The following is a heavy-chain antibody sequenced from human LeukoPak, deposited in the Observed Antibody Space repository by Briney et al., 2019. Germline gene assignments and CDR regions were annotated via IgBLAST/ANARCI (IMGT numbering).Heavy chain of an antibody. D-gene: IGHD1-26*01. CDR2: IYYSGST. J-gene: IGHJ4*02. V-gene: IGHV4-39*07. CDR3: ASLRGVGYYFDY. CDR1: GGSISSSSYY. Sequence: SETLSLTCTVSGGSISSSSYYWGWIRQPPGKGLEWIGSIYYSGSTYYNPSLKSRVTISVDTSKNQFSLKLSSVTAADTAVYYCASLRGVGYYFDYWGQGTLVTVSS.